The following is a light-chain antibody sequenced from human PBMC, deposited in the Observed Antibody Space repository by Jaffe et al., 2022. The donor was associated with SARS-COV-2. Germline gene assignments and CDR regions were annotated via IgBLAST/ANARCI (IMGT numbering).Light chain of an antibody. V-gene: IGKV3-20*01. CDR2: DAS. CDR1: QSVSSSY. CDR3: QQYGGSPYT. J-gene: IGKJ2*01. Sequence: EIVLTQSPGTLSLSPGERATLSCRASQSVSSSYLAWYQQKPGQGPRLLIYDASSRATGIPDRFSGSGSGTDFTLTISRLEPEDFAVYYCQQYGGSPYTFGQGTKLEIK.